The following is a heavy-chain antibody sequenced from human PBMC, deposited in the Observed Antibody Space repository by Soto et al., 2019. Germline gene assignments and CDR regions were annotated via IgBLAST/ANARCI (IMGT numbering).Heavy chain of an antibody. V-gene: IGHV3-23*01. J-gene: IGHJ4*02. D-gene: IGHD3-22*01. CDR3: AKFPGYDSRGYYSSVDY. Sequence: PWGSLRVSCATSVFTFSPYAMSWVRQAPGRGLEWVSNMSGSGGTTYYADSVKGRFTIPRDNSKSTLFLQMNSLRPEDTAVYYCAKFPGYDSRGYYSSVDYWGQGTLVTVSS. CDR1: VFTFSPYA. CDR2: MSGSGGTT.